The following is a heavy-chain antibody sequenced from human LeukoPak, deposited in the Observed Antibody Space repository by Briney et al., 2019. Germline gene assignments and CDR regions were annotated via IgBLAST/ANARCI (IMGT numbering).Heavy chain of an antibody. CDR2: ISSSSSTI. Sequence: PGGSLRLSCAASGFTFSSYSMNWVRQAPGKGLEWVSYISSSSSTIYYADSVKGRFTISRDNAKNSLYLQMSSLRAEDAAVYYCVINRRGGDNERGYWGQGTLVTVSS. CDR1: GFTFSSYS. J-gene: IGHJ4*02. CDR3: VINRRGGDNERGY. V-gene: IGHV3-48*01. D-gene: IGHD2-21*01.